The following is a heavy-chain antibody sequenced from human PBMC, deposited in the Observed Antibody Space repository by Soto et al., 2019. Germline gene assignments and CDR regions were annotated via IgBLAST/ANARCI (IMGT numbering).Heavy chain of an antibody. V-gene: IGHV3-23*01. J-gene: IGHJ4*02. CDR3: AKERMPVSGNLFAF. CDR1: GFTFSNFA. Sequence: GGSLRLSSAASGFTFSNFAMRWVLQAPGEGLEWVSGISSVGGATNYADSVKGRFTISRDNSKNTVYLQMNSLRGEDTAVYYSAKERMPVSGNLFAFWGQGILVTVSS. CDR2: ISSVGGAT. D-gene: IGHD6-19*01.